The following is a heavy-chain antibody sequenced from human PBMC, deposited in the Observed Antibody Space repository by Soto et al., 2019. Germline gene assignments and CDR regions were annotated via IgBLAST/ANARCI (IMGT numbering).Heavy chain of an antibody. Sequence: SGPTLVNPTETLTLTCTVSGFSLSKARVGVSWIRQPPGKALEWLAHIFWNDERSYNTSLKSRLTISRDTSKSKVVLTMTNVDPVDTGTFFCARALREGLPIYYFDSWGQGTLVTVSS. CDR1: GFSLSKARVG. V-gene: IGHV2-26*01. CDR2: IFWNDER. J-gene: IGHJ4*02. D-gene: IGHD1-26*01. CDR3: ARALREGLPIYYFDS.